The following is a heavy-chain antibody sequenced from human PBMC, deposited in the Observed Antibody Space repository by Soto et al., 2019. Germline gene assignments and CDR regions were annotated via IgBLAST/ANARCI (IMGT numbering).Heavy chain of an antibody. V-gene: IGHV3-43*01. CDR3: AKAVNSQWFYPGMDV. D-gene: IGHD3-22*01. J-gene: IGHJ6*02. CDR1: GFTFGDYT. Sequence: PGGSLRLSCAASGFTFGDYTMHWVRQAPGKGLEWVSGISCDGGSTYYADSVKGRFTISRDNSKNSLYLQMNSLRTEDTAVYYCAKAVNSQWFYPGMDVWGQGTTVTVSS. CDR2: ISCDGGST.